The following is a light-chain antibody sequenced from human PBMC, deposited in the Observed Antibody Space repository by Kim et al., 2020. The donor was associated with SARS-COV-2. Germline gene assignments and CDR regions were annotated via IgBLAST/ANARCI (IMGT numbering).Light chain of an antibody. V-gene: IGLV3-1*01. J-gene: IGLJ2*01. CDR2: HDS. Sequence: SYELTQPPSVSVSPGQTATIACSGDKLGNKFVSWYQQKPGQSPVVVIYHDSERPAGIPERFSGSKSGHTATLTISGTHAVDEANYYCQAWDTSTAVIFGGGTQLTVL. CDR3: QAWDTSTAVI. CDR1: KLGNKF.